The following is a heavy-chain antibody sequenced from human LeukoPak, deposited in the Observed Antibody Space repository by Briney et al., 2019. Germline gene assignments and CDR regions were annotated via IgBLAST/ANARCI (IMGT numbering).Heavy chain of an antibody. J-gene: IGHJ4*02. D-gene: IGHD5-24*01. CDR3: AGEGVEEATRY. CDR1: GGSISRSSYY. CDR2: IYSTGST. Sequence: NPSETLSLTCTVSGGSISRSSYYWGWIRQPPGKGLEWIGSIYSTGSTYYNPSLKSRVTISVDTSKDQFSLKLNSVTAADTAVYFCAGEGVEEATRYWGQGTLVTVSS. V-gene: IGHV4-39*07.